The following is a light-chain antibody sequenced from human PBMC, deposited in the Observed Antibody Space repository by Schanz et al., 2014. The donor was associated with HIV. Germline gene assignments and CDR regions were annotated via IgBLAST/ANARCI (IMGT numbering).Light chain of an antibody. CDR2: EVS. J-gene: IGLJ1*01. Sequence: QSALTQPASVSGSPGQSITISCTGTSSDVGAYNYVSWYQQHPDKAPQLLIYEVSKRPSGVPDRFSGSKSGNTASLAITGLQTEDEGDYYCQSYDSSLSGSRVFGTGTKLTVL. CDR1: SSDVGAYNY. V-gene: IGLV2-14*01. CDR3: QSYDSSLSGSRV.